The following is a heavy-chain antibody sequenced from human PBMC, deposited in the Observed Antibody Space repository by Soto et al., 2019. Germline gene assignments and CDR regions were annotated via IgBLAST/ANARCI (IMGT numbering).Heavy chain of an antibody. Sequence: ASVKVSCKASGYTFTSYGISWVRQAPGQGLEWMGWISAYNGNTNYAQKLQGRVTMTTDTSTSTAYMELRSLRSDDTAVYYCAGVRAIWFGELGAFDIWGQGTMVTVSS. CDR1: GYTFTSYG. CDR2: ISAYNGNT. D-gene: IGHD3-10*01. J-gene: IGHJ3*02. CDR3: AGVRAIWFGELGAFDI. V-gene: IGHV1-18*01.